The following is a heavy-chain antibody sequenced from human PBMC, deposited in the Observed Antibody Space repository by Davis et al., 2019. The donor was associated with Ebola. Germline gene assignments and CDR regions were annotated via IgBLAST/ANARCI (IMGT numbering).Heavy chain of an antibody. CDR3: AREGGRQFDY. CDR1: GGSFSGYY. V-gene: IGHV4-34*01. J-gene: IGHJ4*02. CDR2: INHSGST. Sequence: MPSETLSLTCAVYGGSFSGYYWSWIRQPPGKGLEWIGEINHSGSTNYNPSLKSRVTISVDTSKNQFSLKLSSVTAADTAVYYCAREGGRQFDYWGQGTLVTVSS.